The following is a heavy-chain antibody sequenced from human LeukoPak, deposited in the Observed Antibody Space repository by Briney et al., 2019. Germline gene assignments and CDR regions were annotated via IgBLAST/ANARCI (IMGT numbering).Heavy chain of an antibody. CDR1: GFTFSSYA. D-gene: IGHD2-21*02. J-gene: IGHJ4*02. CDR2: ISYDGSNK. Sequence: PGRSLRLSCAASGFTFSSYAMHWVRQAPGKGLEWVAVISYDGSNKYYADSVKGRFTISRDNAKNSLYLQMNSLRAEDTAVYYCAREGGAYCGGDCYPLLDYWGQGTLVTVSS. V-gene: IGHV3-30-3*01. CDR3: AREGGAYCGGDCYPLLDY.